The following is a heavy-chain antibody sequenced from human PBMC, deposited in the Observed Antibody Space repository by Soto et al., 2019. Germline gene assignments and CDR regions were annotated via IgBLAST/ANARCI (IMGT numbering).Heavy chain of an antibody. CDR1: GGSISSYY. V-gene: IGHV4-59*08. Sequence: SETLSLTCTVSGGSISSYYWSWIRQPPGKGLEWIGYIYYSGSTNYNPSLKSRVTISVDTSKNQFSLKLSSVTAADTAVYYCARLGGSSSPVGYYYYYMDVWGKGTTVTVSS. CDR3: ARLGGSSSPVGYYYYYMDV. J-gene: IGHJ6*03. D-gene: IGHD6-6*01. CDR2: IYYSGST.